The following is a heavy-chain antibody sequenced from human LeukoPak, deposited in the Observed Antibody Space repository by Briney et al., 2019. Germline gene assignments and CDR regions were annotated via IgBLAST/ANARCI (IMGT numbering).Heavy chain of an antibody. CDR3: ARDITMVRGVIGYYYYYGMDV. D-gene: IGHD3-10*01. Sequence: GGSLRLSCAASGFTFSSYSMNWVRQAPGKGLEWVSSISSSSSYIYYADSVKGRFTISRDNAKNSLYLQMNSLRAEDTAVYYCARDITMVRGVIGYYYYYGMDVWGQGSTVTVSS. CDR1: GFTFSSYS. J-gene: IGHJ6*02. CDR2: ISSSSSYI. V-gene: IGHV3-21*01.